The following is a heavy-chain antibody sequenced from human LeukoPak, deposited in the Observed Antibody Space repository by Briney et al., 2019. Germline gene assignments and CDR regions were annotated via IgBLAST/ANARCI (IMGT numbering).Heavy chain of an antibody. D-gene: IGHD2-15*01. V-gene: IGHV3-48*03. Sequence: PGGSLRLSCAASGFTFSTYEMNWVRQAPGKGLEWLSYISSGGSSIYSADSVKGRFTISRHNAKDSLYLQMNSLRTEDTAVYYCARGLVVAATPPYSYYGMDVWGKGTTVTASS. CDR1: GFTFSTYE. CDR2: ISSGGSSI. J-gene: IGHJ6*04. CDR3: ARGLVVAATPPYSYYGMDV.